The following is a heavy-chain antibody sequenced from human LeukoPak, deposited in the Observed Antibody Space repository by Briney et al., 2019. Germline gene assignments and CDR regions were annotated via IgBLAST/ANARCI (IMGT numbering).Heavy chain of an antibody. J-gene: IGHJ6*02. V-gene: IGHV3-23*01. Sequence: GGSLRLSCAASGFTFSSYAMSWVRQAPGKGLEWVSAISGSGGSTYYADSVKGRFTISRDNSKNTLYLQMNSLRAEDTAVYYCARDRPGRGLQYQLLPYYYYYGMDVWGQGTTVTVSS. CDR2: ISGSGGST. D-gene: IGHD2-2*01. CDR1: GFTFSSYA. CDR3: ARDRPGRGLQYQLLPYYYYYGMDV.